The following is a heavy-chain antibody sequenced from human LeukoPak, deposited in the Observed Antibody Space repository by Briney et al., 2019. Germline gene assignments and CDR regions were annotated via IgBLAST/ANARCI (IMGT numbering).Heavy chain of an antibody. CDR1: GFTFSSFA. CDR2: VSAGSTI. V-gene: IGHV3-69-1*01. D-gene: IGHD3-16*02. Sequence: GGSLRLSCAASGFTFSSFAMNWVRQAPGKGLEWLSYVSAGSTIYYADSVKGRFTISRDNAKNSLYLQMNSLRAEDTAVYYCARTNIVYYYMDVWGKGTTVTVSS. CDR3: ARTNIVYYYMDV. J-gene: IGHJ6*03.